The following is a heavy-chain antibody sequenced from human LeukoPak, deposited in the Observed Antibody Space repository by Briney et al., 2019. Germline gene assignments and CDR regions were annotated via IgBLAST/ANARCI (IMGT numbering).Heavy chain of an antibody. Sequence: GGSLRLSCALSGISFSSYGMNWVRQAPGKGLEWVAHVSSRSSTIHYADPVKGRFTIARDNAKNSLYLQMNSLRAEDAAVYYCARVRGGYYFDYWGQGTLVTVSS. D-gene: IGHD6-25*01. CDR1: GISFSSYG. V-gene: IGHV3-48*04. CDR3: ARVRGGYYFDY. CDR2: VSSRSSTI. J-gene: IGHJ4*02.